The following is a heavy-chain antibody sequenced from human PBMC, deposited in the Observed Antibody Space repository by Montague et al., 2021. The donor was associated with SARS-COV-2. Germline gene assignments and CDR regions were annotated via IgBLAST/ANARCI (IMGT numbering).Heavy chain of an antibody. CDR1: GFSLSSRGVG. J-gene: IGHJ4*02. D-gene: IGHD2-21*02. V-gene: IGHV2-5*02. CDR3: SLSYCGGDCHSYNLIRNPFDS. Sequence: PALVKPTQTLTLTCTFSGFSLSSRGVGVGWLRQPPGKALEWLALVYWDDDKRYSPSLKSRLTITKDTSRKLVVLTMTNMDPVDTATYYCSLSYCGGDCHSYNLIRNPFDSWGQGTLVTVSS. CDR2: VYWDDDK.